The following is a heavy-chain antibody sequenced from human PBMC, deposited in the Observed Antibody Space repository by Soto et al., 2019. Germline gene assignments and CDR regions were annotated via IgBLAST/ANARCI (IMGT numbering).Heavy chain of an antibody. CDR2: IKNKTDGGTT. CDR3: STYGDHQLYNYYYGMDV. J-gene: IGHJ6*02. V-gene: IGHV3-15*01. Sequence: GGSLRLSCATSGFTFRNAWMSWVRQTPGKGLEWVARIKNKTDGGTTDYAAPVKGRFTISRDDSKNTLYLQMNSLKTEDTAVYYCSTYGDHQLYNYYYGMDVWGQGTTVTVSS. D-gene: IGHD4-17*01. CDR1: GFTFRNAW.